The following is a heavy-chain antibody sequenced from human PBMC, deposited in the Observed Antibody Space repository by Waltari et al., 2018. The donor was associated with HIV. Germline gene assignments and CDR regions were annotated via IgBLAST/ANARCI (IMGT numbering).Heavy chain of an antibody. V-gene: IGHV3-21*01. D-gene: IGHD5-18*01. J-gene: IGHJ6*03. CDR2: SSSRSSYM. Sequence: EVQLVESGGGLVKPGASLRLSCAVSGFTFSSYSMYWVRQAPGKGLEWVSSSSSRSSYMYYADSVKGRFTISRDNARNSLYLQMNSLRAEDTAVYYCARDPAMVTPFYYYMDVWGKGTTVTVSS. CDR3: ARDPAMVTPFYYYMDV. CDR1: GFTFSSYS.